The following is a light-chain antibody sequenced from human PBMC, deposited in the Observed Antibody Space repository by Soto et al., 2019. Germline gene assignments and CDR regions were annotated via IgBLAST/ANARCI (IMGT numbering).Light chain of an antibody. CDR3: SSYTSSNTHVV. V-gene: IGLV2-14*01. J-gene: IGLJ2*01. Sequence: QSALTQPASVSGSPGQSITISCTGTSSDVGGYNYVSWYQQHPGKAPKLIIYEVSNRPSGVSNRFSGSKSGNTASLTISGLQAEDEADYYCSSYTSSNTHVVFGGGTKLTVL. CDR2: EVS. CDR1: SSDVGGYNY.